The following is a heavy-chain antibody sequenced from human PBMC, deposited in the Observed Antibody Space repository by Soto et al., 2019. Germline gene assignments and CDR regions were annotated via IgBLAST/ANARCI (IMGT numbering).Heavy chain of an antibody. V-gene: IGHV4-59*01. CDR1: GGSISSYY. J-gene: IGHJ4*01. CDR2: IYYSGST. CDR3: AREEVIFGVVISEA. D-gene: IGHD3-3*01. Sequence: SEPLSLTCTVSGGSISSYYWSWIRQPPGKGLEWIGYIYYSGSTNYNPSLKSRVTISVDTSKNQLYLKLSSVTAADTAVYYWAREEVIFGVVISEAWGHGTPVTGS.